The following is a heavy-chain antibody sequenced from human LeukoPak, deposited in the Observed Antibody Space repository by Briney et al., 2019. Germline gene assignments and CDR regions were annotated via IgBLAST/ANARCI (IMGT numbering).Heavy chain of an antibody. D-gene: IGHD6-13*01. CDR1: GGSISSSSYY. V-gene: IGHV4-39*01. CDR2: IYYSGST. CDR3: ARPEVRYSSPAIDP. J-gene: IGHJ5*02. Sequence: SETLSLTCTVSGGSISSSSYYWGWIRQPPGKGLEWIGSIYYSGSTYYNPSLKSRVTISVDTSKNQFSLKLSSVTAADTAVYYCARPEVRYSSPAIDPWGQGTLVTVSS.